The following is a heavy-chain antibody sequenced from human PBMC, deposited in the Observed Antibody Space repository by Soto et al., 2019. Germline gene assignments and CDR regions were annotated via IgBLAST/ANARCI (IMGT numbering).Heavy chain of an antibody. D-gene: IGHD6-6*01. Sequence: GGSLRLSCAASGFTFSSYWMSWVRQAPGKGLEWVANIKQDGSEKYYVDSVKGRFTISRDNAKNSLYLQMNSLRAEDTAVYYCAREYSSSSVGYYYYYYYMDVWGKGTTVTVSS. CDR1: GFTFSSYW. CDR2: IKQDGSEK. J-gene: IGHJ6*03. CDR3: AREYSSSSVGYYYYYYYMDV. V-gene: IGHV3-7*01.